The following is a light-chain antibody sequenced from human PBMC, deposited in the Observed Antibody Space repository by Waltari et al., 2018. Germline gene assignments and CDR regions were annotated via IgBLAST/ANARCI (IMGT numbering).Light chain of an antibody. CDR2: AAS. Sequence: DIQMTQSPSSLSASVGDRVPITCQASQDISSYLNWYQQKPGKAPKLLMSAASNLEAGVPSRFSGSRSGTDFTFTITSLQSEDIATYYCQQYADLPWTFGQGTKVEIK. V-gene: IGKV1-33*01. CDR1: QDISSY. J-gene: IGKJ1*01. CDR3: QQYADLPWT.